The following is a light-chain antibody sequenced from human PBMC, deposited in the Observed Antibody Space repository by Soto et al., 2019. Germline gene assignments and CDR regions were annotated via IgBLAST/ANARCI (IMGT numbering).Light chain of an antibody. V-gene: IGLV2-14*01. CDR2: EVN. Sequence: QSVLAQPASVSGSPGQSITISCTGTSTDVGGYKYVSWYQQYPGKAPKLIIYEVNNRPSGVPDRFSGSKSGNTASLTISGLQAEDEAEYYCSLYTTDSTYVFGTGTKVTVL. CDR1: STDVGGYKY. J-gene: IGLJ1*01. CDR3: SLYTTDSTYV.